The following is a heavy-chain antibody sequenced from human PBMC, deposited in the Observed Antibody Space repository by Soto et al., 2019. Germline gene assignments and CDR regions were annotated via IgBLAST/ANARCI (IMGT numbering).Heavy chain of an antibody. CDR2: IYYSGST. J-gene: IGHJ3*02. D-gene: IGHD5-18*01. CDR3: ASVDTAMVLDI. V-gene: IGHV4-30-4*01. CDR1: GGSISSGDYY. Sequence: SETLSLTFTVSGGSISSGDYYWSWIRQPPGKGLEWIGYIYYSGSTYYNPSLKSRVTISVDTSKNQFSLKLSSVTAADTAVYYCASVDTAMVLDIWGQGTMVTVSS.